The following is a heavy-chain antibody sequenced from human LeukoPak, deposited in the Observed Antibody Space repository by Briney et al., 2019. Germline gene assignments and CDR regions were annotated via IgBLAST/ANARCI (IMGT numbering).Heavy chain of an antibody. V-gene: IGHV3-7*03. CDR2: IKQDGSEK. J-gene: IGHJ4*02. CDR1: GFAFSTYW. Sequence: PGGSLRLSCAASGFAFSTYWMGWIRQAPGKGLEWVASIKQDGSEKYYVDSVKGRFTISKDNAQNSLYLQMNSLRAEDTAMYYCVKDCQGHWGRGTLVTVSS. CDR3: VKDCQGH.